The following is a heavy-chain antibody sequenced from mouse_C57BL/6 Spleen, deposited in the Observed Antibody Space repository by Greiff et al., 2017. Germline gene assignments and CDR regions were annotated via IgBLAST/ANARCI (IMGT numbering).Heavy chain of an antibody. V-gene: IGHV3-6*01. D-gene: IGHD1-1*01. CDR1: GYSITSGYY. Sequence: VQLKESGPGLVKPSQSLSLTCSVTGYSITSGYYWNWIRQFPGNKLEWMGYISYDGSNNYNPSLKNRISITRDTSKNQFFLKLNSVTTESTATYYGARYGSSYDYAMDYWGQGTSVTVSS. CDR3: ARYGSSYDYAMDY. J-gene: IGHJ4*01. CDR2: ISYDGSN.